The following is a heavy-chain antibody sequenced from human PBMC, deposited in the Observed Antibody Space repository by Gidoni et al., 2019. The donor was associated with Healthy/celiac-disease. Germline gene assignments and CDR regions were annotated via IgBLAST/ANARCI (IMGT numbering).Heavy chain of an antibody. V-gene: IGHV3-21*01. Sequence: EVQLVESGGGLVKPGGSLRLSCAASGFAFSSYSMNWVRQAPGKGLEWVSSISSSSSYIYYADSVKGRFTISRDNAKNSLYLQMNSLRAEDTAVYYCARGREQLDDAFDIWGQGTMVTVSS. CDR3: ARGREQLDDAFDI. CDR1: GFAFSSYS. J-gene: IGHJ3*02. CDR2: ISSSSSYI. D-gene: IGHD6-6*01.